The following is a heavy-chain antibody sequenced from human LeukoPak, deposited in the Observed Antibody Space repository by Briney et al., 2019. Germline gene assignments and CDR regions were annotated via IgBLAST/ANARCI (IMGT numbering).Heavy chain of an antibody. CDR3: AMFDGSTSVYRDA. CDR1: GFSLRSVGVG. V-gene: IGHV2-5*02. J-gene: IGHJ5*02. D-gene: IGHD2/OR15-2a*01. CDR2: IYWDDEL. Sequence: SVPTLVKPTQILTLTCSFSGFSLRSVGVGVGWIRQPPGKALEWLALIYWDDELRYSPSLKNRLTITKDTSKNQVFLTMTNMDPVDTGTYFCAMFDGSTSVYRDAWGQGTLITVSS.